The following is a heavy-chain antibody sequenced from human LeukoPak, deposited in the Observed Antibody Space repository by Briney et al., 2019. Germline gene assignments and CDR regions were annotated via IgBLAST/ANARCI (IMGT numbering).Heavy chain of an antibody. CDR2: MNPNSGNT. Sequence: ASVKVSCKASGYTFTSYDINWVRQATGQGLEWMGWMNPNSGNTGYAQKFQGRVTMTRNTSISTAYMELSSLRSEDTAVYYCAREGGYYDSSWYWYFDLWGRGTLVTVSS. D-gene: IGHD3-22*01. CDR3: AREGGYYDSSWYWYFDL. CDR1: GYTFTSYD. J-gene: IGHJ2*01. V-gene: IGHV1-8*01.